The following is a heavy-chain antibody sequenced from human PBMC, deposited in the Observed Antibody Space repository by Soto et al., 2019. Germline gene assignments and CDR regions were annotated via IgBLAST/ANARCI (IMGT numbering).Heavy chain of an antibody. Sequence: GASVKVSCKASGFPFSSYTISWVRQAPGKGLEWMGGIIPIFGTTNYAQKFQGRVTITADESTTTAYMEMSSLRSADTAVYYCARGNSGSYYSHFDYWGQGTQVTVSS. CDR1: GFPFSSYT. CDR3: ARGNSGSYYSHFDY. D-gene: IGHD1-26*01. J-gene: IGHJ4*02. CDR2: IIPIFGTT. V-gene: IGHV1-69*13.